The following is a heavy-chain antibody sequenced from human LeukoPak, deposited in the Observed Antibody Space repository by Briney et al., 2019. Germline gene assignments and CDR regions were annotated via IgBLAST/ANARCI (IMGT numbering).Heavy chain of an antibody. V-gene: IGHV1-69*13. Sequence: WASVKLSCKASGGTFSSYAISWVRQAPGQGLEWMGVFIPIFGTDNYAKKFQGRVTVTADESTSKAYIELRSLRNEDTAEYTGGREISSRWYRTVLFDYWGQGTLVTVSS. CDR1: GGTFSSYA. CDR3: GREISSRWYRTVLFDY. CDR2: FIPIFGTD. J-gene: IGHJ4*02. D-gene: IGHD6-13*01.